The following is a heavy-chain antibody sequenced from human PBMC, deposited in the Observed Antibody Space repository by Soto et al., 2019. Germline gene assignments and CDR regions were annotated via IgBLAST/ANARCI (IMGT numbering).Heavy chain of an antibody. J-gene: IGHJ4*02. V-gene: IGHV4-39*01. D-gene: IGHD6-19*01. CDR2: IFYSGNT. CDR1: DDSIGRSNYF. Sequence: QLQLQESGPGLVKPSETLSLTCTVSDDSIGRSNYFWGWIRQPPGKGLEWIGNIFYSGNTHYNPSREGRVTIALVTSNHHSSLRVSSVTAADTAVYYCARHLYSGDSSGSFGYWGPGALVIVSS. CDR3: ARHLYSGDSSGSFGY.